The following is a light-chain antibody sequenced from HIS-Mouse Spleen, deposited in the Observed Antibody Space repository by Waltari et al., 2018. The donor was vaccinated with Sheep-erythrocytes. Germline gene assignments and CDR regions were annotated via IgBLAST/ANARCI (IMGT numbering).Light chain of an antibody. CDR3: CSYAGSYNHV. CDR1: SSDVGGYTY. Sequence: QSALTQPRSVSGSPGPSVTISCTGTSSDVGGYTYVPWYQQHPGKAPKLMIYDVSKRPSGVPDRFSGSKSGNTASLTISGLQAEDEADYYCCSYAGSYNHVFATGTNVTVL. CDR2: DVS. V-gene: IGLV2-11*01. J-gene: IGLJ1*01.